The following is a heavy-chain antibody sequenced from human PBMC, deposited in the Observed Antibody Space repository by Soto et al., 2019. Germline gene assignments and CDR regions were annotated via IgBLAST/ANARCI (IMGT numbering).Heavy chain of an antibody. D-gene: IGHD3-22*01. V-gene: IGHV3-23*01. CDR3: AKDIYYDSSGLLYGMDV. J-gene: IGHJ6*02. Sequence: QLLESGGGLQQPGGSLRLSCAASGFMFSSYATNWVRQAPGKGLEWVSGISGSGRSAYYADSVKGRFTISRDNSKNTLYLHMNSLRGEDTALYYCAKDIYYDSSGLLYGMDVWGQGTTVTVSS. CDR2: ISGSGRSA. CDR1: GFMFSSYA.